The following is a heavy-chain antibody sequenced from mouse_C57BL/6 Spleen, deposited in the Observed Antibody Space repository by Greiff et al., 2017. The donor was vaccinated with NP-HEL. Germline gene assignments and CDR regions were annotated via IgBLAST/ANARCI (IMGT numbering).Heavy chain of an antibody. CDR2: ISDGGSYT. V-gene: IGHV5-4*01. Sequence: EVQGVESGGGLVKPGGSLKLSCAASGFTFSSYAMSWVRQTPEKRLEWVATISDGGSYTYYPDNVKGRFTISRDNAKNNLYLQMSHLKSEDTAMYSCARGANLLYAMDYWGQGTSVTVPS. CDR1: GFTFSSYA. CDR3: ARGANLLYAMDY. J-gene: IGHJ4*01.